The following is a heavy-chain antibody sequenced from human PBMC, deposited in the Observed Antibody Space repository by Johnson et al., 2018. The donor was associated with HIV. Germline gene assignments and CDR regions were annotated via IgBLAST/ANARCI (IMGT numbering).Heavy chain of an antibody. J-gene: IGHJ3*01. V-gene: IGHV3-48*03. D-gene: IGHD6-19*01. CDR2: ISSSGSTI. CDR1: GFTFSSYA. CDR3: AKIGQWRERLDAFDV. Sequence: VQLVESGGGVVQPGGSLILSCAASGFTFSSYAMHWVRQAPGKGLEWVSYISSSGSTIYYADSVKGRFTISRDNAKNSLYLQMSSLRPEDTAVYYCAKIGQWRERLDAFDVWGQGTMVTVSS.